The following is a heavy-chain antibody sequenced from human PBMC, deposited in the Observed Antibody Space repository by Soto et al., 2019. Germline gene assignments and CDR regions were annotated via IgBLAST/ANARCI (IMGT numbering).Heavy chain of an antibody. CDR3: AKYYGDRQTDY. CDR1: GFTFSSYA. V-gene: IGHV3-23*01. CDR2: ISGSGGRT. J-gene: IGHJ4*02. D-gene: IGHD4-17*01. Sequence: EVQLLESGGGLVQPGESLRLSCAASGFTFSSYAMSWVRQAPGKGLEWVSAISGSGGRTYYADSVKGRFTISRDNSKNTLYLQMTSLRAEDTAVYYCAKYYGDRQTDYWGQGPLVTVSS.